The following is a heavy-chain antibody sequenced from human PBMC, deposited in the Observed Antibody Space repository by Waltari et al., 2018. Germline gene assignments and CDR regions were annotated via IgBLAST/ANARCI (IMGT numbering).Heavy chain of an antibody. CDR2: IYWNDDK. Sequence: QMTLKESGPTLVKPTQTLTLTCTFSGFALSTIGVGVGWIHQPPGKALEWLAVIYWNDDKRYSPSLKSRLTITRDTANNQVVLTMTNMDPVDTGTYYCARVGYSYGPDTYYFDYWGQGTLVTVSS. CDR3: ARVGYSYGPDTYYFDY. D-gene: IGHD5-18*01. J-gene: IGHJ4*02. CDR1: GFALSTIGVG. V-gene: IGHV2-5*04.